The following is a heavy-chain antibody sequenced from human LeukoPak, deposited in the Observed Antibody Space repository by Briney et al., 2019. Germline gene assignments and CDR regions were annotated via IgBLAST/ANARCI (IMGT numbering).Heavy chain of an antibody. Sequence: PGGSLRLSCAASGFTFSSYAMSWVRQAPGKGLEWVSAISGSGGSTYYADSVKGRFTISRGNSKNTLYLQVSSLRADDTALYYCAKSPGSSGWSYYFDYWGQGTLVTVSS. J-gene: IGHJ4*02. D-gene: IGHD6-19*01. V-gene: IGHV3-23*01. CDR1: GFTFSSYA. CDR2: ISGSGGST. CDR3: AKSPGSSGWSYYFDY.